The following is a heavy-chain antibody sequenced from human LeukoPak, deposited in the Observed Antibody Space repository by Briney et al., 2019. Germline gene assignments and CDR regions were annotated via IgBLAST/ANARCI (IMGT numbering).Heavy chain of an antibody. V-gene: IGHV4-4*02. Sequence: SGTLSLTCDVSGGSVTSTNWWSWVRQPPGQGLEWIGEIHLRGLTNYNPSLSSRVTMSLDTSKNYDSLNLTSVTAADTAVYYCSRENGAFSPFGYWGQGALVIVRS. CDR1: GGSVTSTNW. CDR2: IHLRGLT. J-gene: IGHJ4*02. CDR3: SRENGAFSPFGY. D-gene: IGHD2-8*01.